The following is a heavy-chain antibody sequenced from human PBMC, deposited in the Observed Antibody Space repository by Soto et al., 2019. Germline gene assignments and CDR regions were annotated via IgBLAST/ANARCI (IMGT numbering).Heavy chain of an antibody. Sequence: EVQLLESGGGLVQPGGSLRLSCAASGFTFSSYAMSWVRQAPGKGLEWVSAISGSGGSTYYADSVKGRFTISRDNSKNTLYLQMNSLRAEDTAVYYCAKDKETYYYDSSGLLGYWGQGTLVTVSS. CDR1: GFTFSSYA. V-gene: IGHV3-23*01. D-gene: IGHD3-22*01. CDR2: ISGSGGST. J-gene: IGHJ4*02. CDR3: AKDKETYYYDSSGLLGY.